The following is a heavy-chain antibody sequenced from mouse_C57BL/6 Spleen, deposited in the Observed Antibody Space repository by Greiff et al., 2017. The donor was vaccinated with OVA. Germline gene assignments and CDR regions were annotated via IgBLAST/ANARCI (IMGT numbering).Heavy chain of an antibody. CDR2: IYPGDGDT. Sequence: VKLMESGPELVKPGASVKISCKASGYAFSSSWMNWVKQRPGKGLEWIGRIYPGDGDTNYNGKFKGKATLTADKSSSTAYMQLSSLTSEDSAVYFCATAQATTYYYAMDYWGQGTSVTVSS. D-gene: IGHD3-2*02. CDR3: ATAQATTYYYAMDY. CDR1: GYAFSSSW. V-gene: IGHV1-82*01. J-gene: IGHJ4*01.